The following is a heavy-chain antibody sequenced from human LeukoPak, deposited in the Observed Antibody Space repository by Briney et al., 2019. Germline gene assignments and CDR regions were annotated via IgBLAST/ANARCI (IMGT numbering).Heavy chain of an antibody. J-gene: IGHJ4*02. CDR2: INHSGST. CDR3: ARGRGLGYSGYDYPSGFDY. Sequence: SETLSLTCAVYGRSFSGYYWSWIRQPPGKGLEWIGEINHSGSTNYNPSLKSRVTISVDTSKNQFSLKLSSVTAADTAVYYCARGRGLGYSGYDYPSGFDYWGQGTLATVSS. CDR1: GRSFSGYY. D-gene: IGHD5-12*01. V-gene: IGHV4-34*01.